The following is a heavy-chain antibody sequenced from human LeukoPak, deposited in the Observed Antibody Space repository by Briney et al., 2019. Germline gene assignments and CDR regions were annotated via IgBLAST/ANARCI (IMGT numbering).Heavy chain of an antibody. V-gene: IGHV3-30*03. CDR3: ASGPY. CDR1: GFTVNTNY. Sequence: GGSLRLSCAASGFTVNTNYMSWVRQAPGKGLEWVAVISHDGNNKYCADSVKGRFTISRDNSKNTLYLQMDSLRTEDTAVYYCASGPYWGQGSLVTVSS. CDR2: ISHDGNNK. J-gene: IGHJ4*02.